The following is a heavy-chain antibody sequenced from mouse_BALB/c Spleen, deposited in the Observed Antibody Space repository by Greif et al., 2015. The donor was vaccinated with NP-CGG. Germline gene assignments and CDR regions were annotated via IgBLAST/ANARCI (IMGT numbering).Heavy chain of an antibody. V-gene: IGHV1S130*01. Sequence: VQLQQSGSVLVRPGASVKLSCKASGYTFTSSWMHWAKQRPGQGLEWIGEIHPNSGNTNYNEKFKGKATLTVDTSSSTAYVELSSLTSEDSAVYYCARDWYFDYWGQGTTLTVSS. D-gene: IGHD4-1*01. CDR3: ARDWYFDY. CDR1: GYTFTSSW. CDR2: IHPNSGNT. J-gene: IGHJ2*01.